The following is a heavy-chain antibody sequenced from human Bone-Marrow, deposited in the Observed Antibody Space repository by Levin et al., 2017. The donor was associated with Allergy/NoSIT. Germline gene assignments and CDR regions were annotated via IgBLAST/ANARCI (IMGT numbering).Heavy chain of an antibody. Sequence: GGSLRLSCAASGFTFSSYSMNWVRQAPGKGLEWVSYISSSSSTIYYADSVKGRFTISRDNAKNSLYLQMNSLRDEDTAVYYCARDYRPYYYDSSGKRGAFDIWGQGTMVTVSS. CDR3: ARDYRPYYYDSSGKRGAFDI. CDR2: ISSSSSTI. V-gene: IGHV3-48*02. J-gene: IGHJ3*02. D-gene: IGHD3-22*01. CDR1: GFTFSSYS.